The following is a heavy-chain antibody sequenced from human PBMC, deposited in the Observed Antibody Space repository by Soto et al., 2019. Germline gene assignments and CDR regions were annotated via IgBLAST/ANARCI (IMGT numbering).Heavy chain of an antibody. Sequence: PGGSLRLSCVVSGFNFNNYGMHWVRQAPGKGLEWVAVISDDGTEKYYADSVKGRFTISRDNSKNTVYLQMNSLRAEDTALYYCAKANHAYYYESWGPGTLVTVSS. CDR1: GFNFNNYG. CDR3: AKANHAYYYES. V-gene: IGHV3-30*04. D-gene: IGHD3-16*01. J-gene: IGHJ4*02. CDR2: ISDDGTEK.